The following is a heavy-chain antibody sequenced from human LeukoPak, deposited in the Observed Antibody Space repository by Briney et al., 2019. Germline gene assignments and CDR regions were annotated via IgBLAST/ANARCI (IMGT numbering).Heavy chain of an antibody. CDR3: ARLTMVRGVMKP. J-gene: IGHJ5*02. Sequence: PSETLSLTCAVCGGSFSGYYWSWIRQPPGKGLEWIGEINHSGSTNYNPSLKSRVTISVGTSKNQFSLKLSSVTAADTAVYYCARLTMVRGVMKPWGQGTLVTVSS. D-gene: IGHD3-10*01. V-gene: IGHV4-34*01. CDR1: GGSFSGYY. CDR2: INHSGST.